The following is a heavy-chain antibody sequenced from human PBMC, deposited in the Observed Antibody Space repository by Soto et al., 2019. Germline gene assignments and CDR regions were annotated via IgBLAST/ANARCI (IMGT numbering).Heavy chain of an antibody. CDR3: ARGRGRSPWRFDS. V-gene: IGHV4-59*01. Sequence: SETLSLTCTVSGGPINSYYWNWIRQPPGKGLEWIGHIYHSGSTNYNPSLKSRLTMSLDTSKNQFSLNLTSVTAEDTAVYYCARGRGRSPWRFDSRCQGFLVTLSS. CDR1: GGPINSYY. D-gene: IGHD3-16*01. CDR2: IYHSGST. J-gene: IGHJ5*01.